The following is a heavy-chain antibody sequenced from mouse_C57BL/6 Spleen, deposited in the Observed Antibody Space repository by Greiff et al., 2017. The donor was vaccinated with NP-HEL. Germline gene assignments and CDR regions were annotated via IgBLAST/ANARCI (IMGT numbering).Heavy chain of an antibody. J-gene: IGHJ2*01. Sequence: EVMLVESVAELVRPGASVKLSCTASGFNIKNTYMHWVKQRPEQGLEWIGRIDPANGNTKYAPKFQGKATITADTSSNTAYLQLSSLTSEDTAIYYCAIYLHYYGSSYFDYWGQGTTLTVSS. CDR1: GFNIKNTY. CDR2: IDPANGNT. D-gene: IGHD1-1*01. CDR3: AIYLHYYGSSYFDY. V-gene: IGHV14-3*01.